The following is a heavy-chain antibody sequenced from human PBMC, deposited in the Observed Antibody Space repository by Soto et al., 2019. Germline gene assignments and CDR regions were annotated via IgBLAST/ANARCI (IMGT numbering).Heavy chain of an antibody. V-gene: IGHV4-59*01. CDR1: GGSISSYY. CDR2: IYYSGST. J-gene: IGHJ4*02. CDR3: ARDHPSWGNRLYGAPESRFDY. Sequence: SETLSLTCTVSGGSISSYYWSWIRQPPGKGLEWIGYIYYSGSTNYNPSLKSRVTISVDTSKNQFSLKLSSVTAADTAVYYCARDHPSWGNRLYGAPESRFDYWGQGTLVTVSS. D-gene: IGHD3-16*01.